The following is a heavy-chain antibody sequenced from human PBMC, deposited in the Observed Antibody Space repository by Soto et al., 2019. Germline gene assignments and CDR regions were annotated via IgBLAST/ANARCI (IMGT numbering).Heavy chain of an antibody. Sequence: EVQLLESGGGLVQPGGSLRLSCAASGFTFSSYGMSWVRQAPGKGLEWVSSITGSAGSTYYADSVKGRFTISRDNSKNTLYLTMTSLRAEDTAVYYCAKDRNRWLRFDLGYWGQGTLVTVSS. V-gene: IGHV3-23*01. D-gene: IGHD5-12*01. CDR2: ITGSAGST. CDR3: AKDRNRWLRFDLGY. J-gene: IGHJ4*02. CDR1: GFTFSSYG.